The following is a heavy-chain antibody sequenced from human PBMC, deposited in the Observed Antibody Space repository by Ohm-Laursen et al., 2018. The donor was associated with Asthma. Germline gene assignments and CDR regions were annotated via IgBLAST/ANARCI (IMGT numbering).Heavy chain of an antibody. J-gene: IGHJ6*02. CDR1: GFTFTTFC. V-gene: IGHV3-74*01. CDR2: INSDGRNT. Sequence: SLRLSCAAPGFTFTTFCMHWVRQAPGKGLVWVSRINSDGRNTIYADSVKGRFTISRDNAKNTLYLQMNSLRAEDTAVYYCAQSGYSYGWDYYGMDVWGQGTTVTVSS. D-gene: IGHD5-18*01. CDR3: AQSGYSYGWDYYGMDV.